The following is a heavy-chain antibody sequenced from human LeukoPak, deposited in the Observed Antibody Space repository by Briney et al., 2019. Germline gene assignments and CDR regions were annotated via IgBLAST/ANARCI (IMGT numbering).Heavy chain of an antibody. V-gene: IGHV7-4-1*02. D-gene: IGHD6-13*01. CDR3: ARSDGNIAAAGIRFDP. J-gene: IGHJ5*02. CDR2: INTNTGNP. Sequence: ASVKVSCKASGYTFTSYAMNWVRQAPGQGLEWMGWINTNTGNPTYAQGFTGRFVFSLDTSVSTAYLQIRSLKAEDTAVYYCARSDGNIAAAGIRFDPWGQGTLVTVSS. CDR1: GYTFTSYA.